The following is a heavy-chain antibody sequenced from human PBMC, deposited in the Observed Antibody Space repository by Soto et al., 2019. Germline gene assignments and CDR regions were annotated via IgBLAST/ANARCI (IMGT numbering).Heavy chain of an antibody. V-gene: IGHV4-59*01. CDR1: GGSISSYY. CDR3: AGRYGSSTSSYGSFWFDP. D-gene: IGHD2-2*01. J-gene: IGHJ5*02. CDR2: IYYSGST. Sequence: SETLSLTCTVSGGSISSYYWSWIRQPPGKGLEWIGYIYYSGSTNYNPSLKSRVTISVDTSKNQFSLKLSSVTAADTAVYYCAGRYGSSTSSYGSFWFDPGGKETLLTFPS.